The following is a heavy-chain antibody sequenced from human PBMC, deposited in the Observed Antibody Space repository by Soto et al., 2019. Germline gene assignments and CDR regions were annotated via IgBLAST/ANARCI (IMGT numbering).Heavy chain of an antibody. CDR1: GGSISSGGYY. V-gene: IGHV4-31*03. CDR2: IYYSGST. J-gene: IGHJ6*02. Sequence: QVQLQESGPGLVKPSQTLSLTCTVSGGSISSGGYYWSWIRQHPGKGLEWIGYIYYSGSTYYNPSIKSRVTISRDTSKNQFSLKLSSVTAADTAVYYCARDHGRRGYYYCYGMDVWGQGTTVSVSS. D-gene: IGHD3-10*01. CDR3: ARDHGRRGYYYCYGMDV.